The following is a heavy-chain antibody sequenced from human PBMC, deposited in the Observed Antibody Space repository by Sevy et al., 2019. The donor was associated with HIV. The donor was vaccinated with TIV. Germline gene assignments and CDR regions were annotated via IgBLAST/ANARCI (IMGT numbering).Heavy chain of an antibody. J-gene: IGHJ6*02. CDR3: VRYQYYYGMDV. CDR2: INSEGSFT. D-gene: IGHD3-16*01. CDR1: GFTFSNYW. V-gene: IGHV3-74*01. Sequence: GGSLRLSCAASGFTFSNYWMHWVRQVPGKGLAWVARINSEGSFTSYADVVKGRFTISRDNANNTLHLQMKSLRAEDTAVYYCVRYQYYYGMDVWGQVTTVTVSS.